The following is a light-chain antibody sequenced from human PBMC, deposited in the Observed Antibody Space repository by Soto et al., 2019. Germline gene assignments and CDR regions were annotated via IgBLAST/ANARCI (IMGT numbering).Light chain of an antibody. CDR2: GAS. CDR1: QSVSSN. J-gene: IGKJ5*01. V-gene: IGKV3-15*01. CDR3: QQYNSWSPIT. Sequence: EIVMTQSPATLSVSPGERATLSCRASQSVSSNLAWYQQKPGQAPRLLIHGASTRATGIPARFSGSGSGTEFTLTISSLQSEDFAVYYCQQYNSWSPITFGQGTRLEIK.